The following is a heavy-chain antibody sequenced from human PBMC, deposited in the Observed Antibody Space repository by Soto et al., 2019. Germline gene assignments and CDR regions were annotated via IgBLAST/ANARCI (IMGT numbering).Heavy chain of an antibody. CDR3: AKDRQKVRGSMDV. CDR1: GFTFSSYG. Sequence: QVQLVESGGGVVQPGRSLRLSCAASGFTFSSYGMHWVRQAPGKGLDWVAVISYDGSNKYYADSVKGRFTISRDNSKNTLYLQMNSVSAEDTAVFYCAKDRQKVRGSMDVWGQGTTVTVSS. CDR2: ISYDGSNK. V-gene: IGHV3-30*18. J-gene: IGHJ6*02.